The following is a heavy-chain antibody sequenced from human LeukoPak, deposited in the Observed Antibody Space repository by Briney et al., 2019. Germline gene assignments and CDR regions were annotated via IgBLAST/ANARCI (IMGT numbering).Heavy chain of an antibody. CDR1: QFIFTYYA. CDR3: GKDLAGGALDV. D-gene: IGHD4/OR15-4a*01. V-gene: IGHV3-30-3*01. CDR2: LSYDGGDK. Sequence: GGSLRLSCAASQFIFTYYAIHWVRQAPGKGLEWVTSLSYDGGDKHYADSVKGRFTVSRDSSKNTVYLQMNSLTTADTAVYHCGKDLAGGALDVWGQGTTVTVS. J-gene: IGHJ6*02.